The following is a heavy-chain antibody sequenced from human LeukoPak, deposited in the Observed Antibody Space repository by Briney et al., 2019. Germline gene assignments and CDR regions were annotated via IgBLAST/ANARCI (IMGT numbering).Heavy chain of an antibody. V-gene: IGHV3-48*03. Sequence: PGGSLRLSCAASGFTFSSHEMNWVRQAPGKGLEWIAYISSSGSTIYYADSVKGRFTISRDYAQSSLYLQMTRLRAEDTAVYYCAREMNDILTGYSLPDYWGQGTLVTVSS. CDR2: ISSSGSTI. CDR3: AREMNDILTGYSLPDY. D-gene: IGHD3-9*01. J-gene: IGHJ4*02. CDR1: GFTFSSHE.